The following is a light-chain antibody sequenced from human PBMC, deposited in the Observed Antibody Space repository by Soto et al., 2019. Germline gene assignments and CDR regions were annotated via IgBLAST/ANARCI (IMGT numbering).Light chain of an antibody. Sequence: QSALTQPASVSGSPGQSITISCTGTRSDVGSYNLVSWYQQHPGKAPKLMIYEGSKRPSGVSNRFSGSKSGNTASLTISGLQAEGEADYYCCSYAGSSTFFYVFGTGTKVT. CDR2: EGS. J-gene: IGLJ1*01. V-gene: IGLV2-23*03. CDR1: RSDVGSYNL. CDR3: CSYAGSSTFFYV.